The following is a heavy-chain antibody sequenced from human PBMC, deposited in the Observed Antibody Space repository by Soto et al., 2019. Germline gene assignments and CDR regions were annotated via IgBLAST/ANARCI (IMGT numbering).Heavy chain of an antibody. CDR3: ARERGDNTI. D-gene: IGHD3-16*01. CDR2: ISNSGGT. CDR1: GGSISNYY. Sequence: QVQLQESGPGLVKPSETLSLTCIVSGGSISNYYWSWIRQPPGKGLEWIGYISNSGGTNYNPSLKRRVTISLDTSKNQFSLKLSSVTAADTAVYYCARERGDNTIWGQGTMVSVSS. V-gene: IGHV4-59*01. J-gene: IGHJ3*02.